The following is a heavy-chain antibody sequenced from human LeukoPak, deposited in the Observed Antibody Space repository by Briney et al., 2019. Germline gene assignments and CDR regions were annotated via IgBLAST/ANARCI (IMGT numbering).Heavy chain of an antibody. V-gene: IGHV1-8*01. D-gene: IGHD3-3*01. CDR2: MNPNNGNT. J-gene: IGHJ4*02. Sequence: GASVKVSCKASGFTFTSYDINWVRQAAGQGLEWMGWMNPNNGNTGYAQKFQGRVTMTEDTSTDTAYMELSSLRSEDTAVYYCATLQYDFWSGPSRRSFDYWGQGTLVTVSS. CDR3: ATLQYDFWSGPSRRSFDY. CDR1: GFTFTSYD.